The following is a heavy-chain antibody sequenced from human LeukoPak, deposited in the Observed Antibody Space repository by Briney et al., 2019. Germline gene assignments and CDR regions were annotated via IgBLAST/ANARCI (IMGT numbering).Heavy chain of an antibody. V-gene: IGHV3-7*01. J-gene: IGHJ2*01. CDR1: GFTFSSYW. D-gene: IGHD3-3*01. Sequence: PGGSLRLSCAASGFTFSSYWMSWVRQAPGKGLEWVANIKQDGSEKYYVDSVKGRFTISRDNAKNSLYLQMNSLRAEDTAVYYCAREGLGMNYDFWSGPKYWYFDLWGRGTLVTVSS. CDR3: AREGLGMNYDFWSGPKYWYFDL. CDR2: IKQDGSEK.